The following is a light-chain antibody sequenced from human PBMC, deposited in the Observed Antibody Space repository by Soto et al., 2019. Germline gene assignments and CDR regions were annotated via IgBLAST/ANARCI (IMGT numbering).Light chain of an antibody. CDR2: GAS. Sequence: EIVMTQSPATLSVSPGERATLSCRASQSVSSSYLAWYQQKPGQAPRLLIYGASSRATGIPDRFSGSGSGTDFTLTISTLEPEDFAVYYCQHYGSSPTWTVGQGTQVEI. CDR1: QSVSSSY. J-gene: IGKJ1*01. CDR3: QHYGSSPTWT. V-gene: IGKV3-20*01.